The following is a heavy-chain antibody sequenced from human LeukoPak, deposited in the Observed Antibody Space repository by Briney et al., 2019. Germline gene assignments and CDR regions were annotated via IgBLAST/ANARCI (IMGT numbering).Heavy chain of an antibody. D-gene: IGHD3-3*01. CDR3: ARAQSGFWSGYCFDY. V-gene: IGHV3-7*01. CDR2: IKQDGSEK. Sequence: GGSLRLSCAASGFTFSTSWMTWVRQAPGKGLEWVVNIKQDGSEKYYVDSVKGRFAVSRDNAKNSLYLQMNSLRAEDTAVYYCARAQSGFWSGYCFDYWGQGTLVTVSS. J-gene: IGHJ4*02. CDR1: GFTFSTSW.